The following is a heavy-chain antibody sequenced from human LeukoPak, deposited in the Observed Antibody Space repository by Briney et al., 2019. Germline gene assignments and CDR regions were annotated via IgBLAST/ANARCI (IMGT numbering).Heavy chain of an antibody. CDR1: GFTFSSYW. V-gene: IGHV3-7*03. J-gene: IGHJ3*02. Sequence: GGSLRLSCAASGFTFSSYWMSRVRQAPGKGLEWVANIKQDGSEKYYVDSVKGRFTISRDNAKNSLYLQMNSLRAEDTAVYYCARVERYFDWSMGAFDIWGQGTMVTVSS. CDR3: ARVERYFDWSMGAFDI. D-gene: IGHD3-9*01. CDR2: IKQDGSEK.